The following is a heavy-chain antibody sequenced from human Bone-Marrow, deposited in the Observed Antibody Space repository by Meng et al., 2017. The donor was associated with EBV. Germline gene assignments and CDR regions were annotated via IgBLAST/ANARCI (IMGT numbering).Heavy chain of an antibody. CDR2: INPNSGGT. CDR1: DYTFTGYY. J-gene: IGHJ4*02. CDR3: AMGLATVFDY. D-gene: IGHD4-17*01. Sequence: QVRLRLSGDERHKPGAPLNVSCKASDYTFTGYYIPLVRQSPGQGLEWVGWINPNSGGTNYAEKFQGRVTRTRDTSITTAFMELISLKSDDTAVYYCAMGLATVFDYWGQGTLVTVSS. V-gene: IGHV1-2*02.